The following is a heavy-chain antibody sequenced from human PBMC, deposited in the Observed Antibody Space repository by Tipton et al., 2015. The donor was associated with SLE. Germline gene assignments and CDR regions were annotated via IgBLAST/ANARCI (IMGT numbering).Heavy chain of an antibody. CDR1: GFTVSSNY. Sequence: QLVQSGGGLIQAGGSLRLSCAASGFTVSSNYMSWVRQAPGKGLEWVSVIYSDGSTYYADSVKGRFTISRDNAKKSLYLQMNSLRAEDTAVYYCARGRFFDYWGQGTLVTVSS. CDR3: ARGRFFDY. J-gene: IGHJ4*02. CDR2: IYSDGST. V-gene: IGHV3-53*01.